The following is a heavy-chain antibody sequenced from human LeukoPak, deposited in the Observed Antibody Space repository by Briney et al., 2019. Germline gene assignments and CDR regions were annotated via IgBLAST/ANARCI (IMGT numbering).Heavy chain of an antibody. Sequence: GASVKVSCKASGYTFTTSYMHWVRQGPGQGLEWMGIISSGDGTTNYAQKFQDRVTMRTDTSASTVYLDLSSLRSEDTAVYYCARTRGYGYVDYWGQGTLVTVSS. CDR3: ARTRGYGYVDY. CDR1: GYTFTTSY. J-gene: IGHJ4*02. V-gene: IGHV1-46*01. CDR2: ISSGDGTT. D-gene: IGHD2-15*01.